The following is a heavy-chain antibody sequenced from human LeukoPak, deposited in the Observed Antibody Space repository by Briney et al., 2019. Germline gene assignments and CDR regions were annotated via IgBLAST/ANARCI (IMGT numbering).Heavy chain of an antibody. CDR1: GFTFSTYA. CDR3: ARDLTDIVVVVAATGPGGFDP. V-gene: IGHV3-23*01. Sequence: PGGSLRLSCAASGFTFSTYAMSWVRQAPGKGLEWVSVISGNGGTTYYADSVKGRFTISRDNAKNSLYLQMNSLRAEDTAVYYCARDLTDIVVVVAATGPGGFDPWGQGTLVTVSS. CDR2: ISGNGGTT. J-gene: IGHJ5*02. D-gene: IGHD2-15*01.